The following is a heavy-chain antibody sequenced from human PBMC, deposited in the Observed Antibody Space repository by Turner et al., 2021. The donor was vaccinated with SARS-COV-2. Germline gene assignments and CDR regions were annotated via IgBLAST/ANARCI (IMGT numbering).Heavy chain of an antibody. D-gene: IGHD1-26*01. J-gene: IGHJ6*02. V-gene: IGHV3-23*01. CDR3: AKGITVGPTIGMDV. CDR1: GFTFDTYA. Sequence: EVQRLESGGGLVQPVGSLWLPCVTSGFTFDTYALTWVRQAPGKWLEWVSTISGTAYSTDYADSVRCRFSISRDFSKNTMYLQMNSLSAEDTAIYYCAKGITVGPTIGMDVWGHGTRVTVSS. CDR2: ISGTAYST.